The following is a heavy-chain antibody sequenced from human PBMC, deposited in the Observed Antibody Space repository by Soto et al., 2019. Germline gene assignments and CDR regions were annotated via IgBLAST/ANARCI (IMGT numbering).Heavy chain of an antibody. V-gene: IGHV4-59*01. Sequence: PSETLSLTCTVSGGSISSYYWSWIRQPPGKGLEWIGYIYYSGSTNYNPSLKSRVTISVDTSKNQFSLKLSSVTAADTAVYYCARSPPYLRYFDWLSLWGQGTLVTVSS. J-gene: IGHJ4*02. CDR2: IYYSGST. CDR1: GGSISSYY. CDR3: ARSPPYLRYFDWLSL. D-gene: IGHD3-9*01.